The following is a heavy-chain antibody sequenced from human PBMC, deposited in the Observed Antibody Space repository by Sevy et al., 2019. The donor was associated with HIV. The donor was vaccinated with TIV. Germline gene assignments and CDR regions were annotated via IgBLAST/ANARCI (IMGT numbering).Heavy chain of an antibody. V-gene: IGHV3-21*01. J-gene: IGHJ3*02. CDR1: GFTFSSYS. Sequence: GGSLRLSCAASGFTFSSYSMNWVRQAPWKGLEWVSTISGSSSYIHYADSVKGRFTISRDNAKNSLYLQMNSLRAEDTAVYYCARGIAVAGGDAFDIWGQGTMVTVSS. D-gene: IGHD6-19*01. CDR3: ARGIAVAGGDAFDI. CDR2: ISGSSSYI.